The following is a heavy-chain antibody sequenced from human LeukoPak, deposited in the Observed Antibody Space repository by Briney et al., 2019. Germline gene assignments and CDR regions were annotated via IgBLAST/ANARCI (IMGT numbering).Heavy chain of an antibody. D-gene: IGHD1-26*01. CDR1: GFTSSSYS. Sequence: GGSLRLSCAASGFTSSSYSMNWVRQAPGKGLEWVSSISSSSSYIYYADSVKGRFTISRDNAKNSLYLQMNSLRAEDTAVYYCAKKTIVGATVDAFDIWGQGTMVTVSS. V-gene: IGHV3-21*01. J-gene: IGHJ3*02. CDR2: ISSSSSYI. CDR3: AKKTIVGATVDAFDI.